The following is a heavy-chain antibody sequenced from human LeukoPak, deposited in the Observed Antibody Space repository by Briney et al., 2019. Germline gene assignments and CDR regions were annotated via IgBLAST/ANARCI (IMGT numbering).Heavy chain of an antibody. J-gene: IGHJ3*02. D-gene: IGHD3-3*01. CDR3: ARLTSTIPDAFDI. Sequence: GGSLRLSCAASEFTFITYTMHWVRQAPGKGLEHVSAISSDGGITYYPSSVKGRFTISRDNSKNTLYLQMGSLRAEDMAVYYCARLTSTIPDAFDIWGQGTMVTVSS. V-gene: IGHV3-64*01. CDR2: ISSDGGIT. CDR1: EFTFITYT.